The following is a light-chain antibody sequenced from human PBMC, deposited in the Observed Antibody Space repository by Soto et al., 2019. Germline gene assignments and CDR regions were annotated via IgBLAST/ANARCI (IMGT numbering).Light chain of an antibody. Sequence: QSVLTQPGSVSGSPGQSIAISCSGTSSDVGGYNYVSWHQLHPGKAPKLMVYEVSNRPSGVSNRFSGSKSGNTASLTISGLQAEDEADYSCNSYTSNGTYVFGTGTQVTVL. CDR2: EVS. V-gene: IGLV2-14*01. CDR1: SSDVGGYNY. CDR3: NSYTSNGTYV. J-gene: IGLJ1*01.